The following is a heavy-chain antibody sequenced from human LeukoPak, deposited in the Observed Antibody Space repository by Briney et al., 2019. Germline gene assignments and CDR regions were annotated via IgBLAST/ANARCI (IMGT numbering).Heavy chain of an antibody. Sequence: GGSLRLSCAASGFTLSSYGMHWVRQAPGKGLEWVAVIWYDGSNKYYADSVKGRFTISRDNSKNTLYLQMNSLRAEDTAVYYCARDSGGSGAAGAFDIWGQGTMVTVSS. J-gene: IGHJ3*02. CDR1: GFTLSSYG. V-gene: IGHV3-33*01. CDR2: IWYDGSNK. D-gene: IGHD3-10*01. CDR3: ARDSGGSGAAGAFDI.